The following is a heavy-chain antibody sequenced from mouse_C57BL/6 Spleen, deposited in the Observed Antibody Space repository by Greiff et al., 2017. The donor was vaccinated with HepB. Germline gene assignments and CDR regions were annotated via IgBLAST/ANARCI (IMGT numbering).Heavy chain of an antibody. CDR3: ARDYYYGSSYLIAY. Sequence: QVQLQQPGAELVRPGSSVKLSCKASGYTFTSYWMHWVKQRPIQGLEWIGNIDPSDSETHYNQKFKDKATLTVDKSSSTAYMQLSSLTSEDSAVYYCARDYYYGSSYLIAYWGQGTLVTVSA. CDR1: GYTFTSYW. V-gene: IGHV1-52*01. J-gene: IGHJ3*01. CDR2: IDPSDSET. D-gene: IGHD1-1*01.